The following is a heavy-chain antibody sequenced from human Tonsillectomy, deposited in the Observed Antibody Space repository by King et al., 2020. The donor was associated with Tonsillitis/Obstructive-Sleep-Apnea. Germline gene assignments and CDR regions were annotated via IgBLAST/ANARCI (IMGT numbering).Heavy chain of an antibody. J-gene: IGHJ4*02. CDR1: GFTFTSYA. D-gene: IGHD4-17*01. CDR3: AKGADTVTTHGAIDY. V-gene: IGHV3-23*04. CDR2: ISGSGGST. Sequence: VQLVESGGGLVQPGGSLRLSCAASGFTFTSYAMSWVRQAPGKGLEWVSAISGSGGSTYYAGYGKGRFTISRDNSKNTLYLQMKSLRAEETAVDYCAKGADTVTTHGAIDYWGQGTLVTVSS.